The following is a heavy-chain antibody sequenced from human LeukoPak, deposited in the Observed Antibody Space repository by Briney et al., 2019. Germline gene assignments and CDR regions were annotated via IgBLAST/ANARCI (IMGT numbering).Heavy chain of an antibody. CDR2: IYYSGNT. CDR1: GGSISNYY. D-gene: IGHD2-2*01. V-gene: IGHV4-59*01. CDR3: ARVRYCSTNRCYDREFDN. Sequence: SETLSLTCTVSGGSISNYYWSWIRQPPGKVLEWIGYIYYSGNTNYNPSLKSRVTISVDTSKNQFSLKLNSVTAADTAVYYCARVRYCSTNRCYDREFDNWGQGTLVTVSS. J-gene: IGHJ4*02.